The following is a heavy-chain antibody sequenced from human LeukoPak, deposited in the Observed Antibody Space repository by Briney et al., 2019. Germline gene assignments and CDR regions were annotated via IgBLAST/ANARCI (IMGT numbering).Heavy chain of an antibody. CDR3: ARDQGCSGGSCYAY. V-gene: IGHV4-38-2*02. CDR1: GYSISSGYY. D-gene: IGHD2-15*01. Sequence: SETLSLTCAVSGYSISSGYYWGWIRQPPGKGLEWIGSIYHSGSTYYNPPLKSRVTISVDTSKNQFSLKLSSVTAADTAVYYCARDQGCSGGSCYAYWGQGTLVTVSS. CDR2: IYHSGST. J-gene: IGHJ4*02.